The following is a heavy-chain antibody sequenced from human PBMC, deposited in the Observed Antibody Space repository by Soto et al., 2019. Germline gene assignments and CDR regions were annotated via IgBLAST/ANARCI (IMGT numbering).Heavy chain of an antibody. CDR2: IIPIFGTA. D-gene: IGHD2-2*01. CDR3: ASWLQWEHGFDI. J-gene: IGHJ3*02. Sequence: SVKVSCKASGGTFSSYAISWVRQAPGQGLEWMGGIIPIFGTANYAQKFQGRVTITADESTSTAYMELSSLRPEDTAVYYCASWLQWEHGFDIWGQGTMVTVSS. CDR1: GGTFSSYA. V-gene: IGHV1-69*13.